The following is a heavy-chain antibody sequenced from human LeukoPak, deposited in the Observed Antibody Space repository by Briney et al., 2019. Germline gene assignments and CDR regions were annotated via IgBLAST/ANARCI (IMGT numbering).Heavy chain of an antibody. D-gene: IGHD3-10*01. V-gene: IGHV3-33*01. CDR3: ARDFRAFDI. Sequence: GGSLRLSCAASGFTFSSYGMHWVRQAPGKGLEWVAVIWYDGSNKYYADSVKGRFTISRDDSKNTLYLQMNSLRAEDTAVYYCARDFRAFDIWGQGTMVTVSS. J-gene: IGHJ3*02. CDR1: GFTFSSYG. CDR2: IWYDGSNK.